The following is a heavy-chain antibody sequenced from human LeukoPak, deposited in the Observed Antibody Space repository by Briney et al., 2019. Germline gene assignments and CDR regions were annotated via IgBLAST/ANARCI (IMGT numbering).Heavy chain of an antibody. CDR2: IYYSGST. CDR1: GGSISSSSYY. J-gene: IGHJ4*02. Sequence: SETLSLTCTVSGGSISSSSYYWGWIRQPPGKGLEWTGSIYYSGSTYYNPSLKSRVTISVDTSKNQFSLTLSSGTAADTAVYYCARTRYYYNSRSYGAPYYFDYWGQGTLVTVSS. D-gene: IGHD3-10*01. V-gene: IGHV4-39*01. CDR3: ARTRYYYNSRSYGAPYYFDY.